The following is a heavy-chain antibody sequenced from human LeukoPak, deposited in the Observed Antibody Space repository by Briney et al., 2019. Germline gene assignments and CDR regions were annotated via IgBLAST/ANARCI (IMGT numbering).Heavy chain of an antibody. CDR2: ISSSSSYI. J-gene: IGHJ4*02. V-gene: IGHV3-21*01. Sequence: PGGSLRLSCAASGFTFSSYSMNWVRQAPGKGLEWVSSISSSSSYIYYVDSVKGRFTISRDNAKNSLYLQMNSLRAEDTAVYYCARYSIAAAGPVPIRLDYWGQGTLVTVSS. CDR1: GFTFSSYS. D-gene: IGHD6-13*01. CDR3: ARYSIAAAGPVPIRLDY.